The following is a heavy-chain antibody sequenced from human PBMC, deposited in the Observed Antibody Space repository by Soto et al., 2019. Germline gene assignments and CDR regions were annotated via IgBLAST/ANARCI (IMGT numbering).Heavy chain of an antibody. CDR1: GFSVSTHV. V-gene: IGHV3-33*01. D-gene: IGHD1-20*01. J-gene: IGHJ4*02. CDR2: LWYDGSGE. CDR3: ASVPHIHNWYFDY. Sequence: QVQLVEAGGGVVQPGNSLRLSCAASGFSVSTHVVHWVRQVPGKGLEWVAVLWYDGSGEYYADSVKGRFTISRDIYKNTMYLQMNSLRVEDTAVYYCASVPHIHNWYFDYWGQGTLATASS.